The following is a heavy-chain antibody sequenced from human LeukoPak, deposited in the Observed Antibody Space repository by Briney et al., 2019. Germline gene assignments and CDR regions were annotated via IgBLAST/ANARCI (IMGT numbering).Heavy chain of an antibody. V-gene: IGHV3-7*03. CDR2: INQDGTEK. D-gene: IGHD6-19*01. Sequence: TGESLRLSCAASGFSFTTYWMSWVRQAPGKRLEWVANINQDGTEKYYVDSVKGRFTISRDNAKSSLYLQMNSLRVEDTAIYYCAKPLIPVAGTLYFDYWGQGTLVTVSS. CDR3: AKPLIPVAGTLYFDY. CDR1: GFSFTTYW. J-gene: IGHJ4*02.